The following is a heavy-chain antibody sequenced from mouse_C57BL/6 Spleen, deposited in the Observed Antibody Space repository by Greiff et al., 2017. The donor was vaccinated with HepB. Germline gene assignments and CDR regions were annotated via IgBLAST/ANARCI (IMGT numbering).Heavy chain of an antibody. D-gene: IGHD2-4*01. Sequence: QVQLQQSGAELARPGASVKLSCKASGYTFTSYGISWVKQSTGQGLEWIGEIYPRSGNTYYNEKFKGKATLTADKSSSTAYMELRSLTSEDSAVYFCARPYYDYDWAWFAYWGQGTLVTVSA. J-gene: IGHJ3*01. CDR3: ARPYYDYDWAWFAY. CDR2: IYPRSGNT. V-gene: IGHV1-81*01. CDR1: GYTFTSYG.